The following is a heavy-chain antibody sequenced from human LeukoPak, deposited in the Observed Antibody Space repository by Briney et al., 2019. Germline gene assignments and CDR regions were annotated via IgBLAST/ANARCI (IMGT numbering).Heavy chain of an antibody. J-gene: IGHJ3*02. CDR2: LSSSSSTI. V-gene: IGHV3-48*01. CDR1: GFTFSSYS. Sequence: TGGSLRLSCAASGFTFSSYSMNWVRQAPGKGLEWVSYLSSSSSTIYYADSVKGRFTISRNNSKNTLYLQMDSLRAEDTAVYYCAKVDDSLSPKYSSSWYGCAFDIWGQGTMVTVSS. D-gene: IGHD6-13*01. CDR3: AKVDDSLSPKYSSSWYGCAFDI.